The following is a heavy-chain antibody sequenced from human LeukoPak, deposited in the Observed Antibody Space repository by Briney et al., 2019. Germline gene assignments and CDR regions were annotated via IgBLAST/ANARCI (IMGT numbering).Heavy chain of an antibody. CDR3: ARSAHLSPVYYDSSGCYREGLSEFDY. CDR1: GGTVSSYA. CDR2: IIPIFGTA. J-gene: IGHJ4*02. Sequence: SVKVSCTASGGTVSSYAISWVRQAPGQGLEWMGGIIPIFGTANYAQKFQGRVTITADESTSTAYMELSSLRSEDTAVYYCARSAHLSPVYYDSSGCYREGLSEFDYWGQGTLVTASS. V-gene: IGHV1-69*01. D-gene: IGHD3-22*01.